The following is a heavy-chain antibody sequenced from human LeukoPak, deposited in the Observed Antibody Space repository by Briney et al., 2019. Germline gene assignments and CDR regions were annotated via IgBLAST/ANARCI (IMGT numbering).Heavy chain of an antibody. CDR2: INPNSGGT. Sequence: ASVKVSCKASGYTFTGYYMHWVRQAPGQGLEWMGWINPNSGGTNYAQKFQGRVTMTRDTSISTAYMELSRLRSDDTAVYHCARDLHQLPSIAGYYFDYWGQGTLVTVSS. V-gene: IGHV1-2*02. D-gene: IGHD6-6*01. J-gene: IGHJ4*02. CDR1: GYTFTGYY. CDR3: ARDLHQLPSIAGYYFDY.